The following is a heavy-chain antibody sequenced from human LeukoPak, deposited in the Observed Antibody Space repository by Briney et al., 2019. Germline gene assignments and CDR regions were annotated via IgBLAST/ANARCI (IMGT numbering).Heavy chain of an antibody. CDR2: INPNSGGT. D-gene: IGHD6-13*01. CDR3: ARDLKIAAADQDY. Sequence: ASVKVSCKASGYTFTGYYMHWVRQAPGQGLEWMGWINPNSGGTNYAQKFQGRVTMTRDTSISTAYMELSRLRSDDTAVYYCARDLKIAAADQDYWGQGTLVTVSS. J-gene: IGHJ4*02. CDR1: GYTFTGYY. V-gene: IGHV1-2*02.